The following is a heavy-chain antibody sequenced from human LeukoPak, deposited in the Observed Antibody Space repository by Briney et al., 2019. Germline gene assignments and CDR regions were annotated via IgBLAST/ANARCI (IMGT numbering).Heavy chain of an antibody. CDR1: GYTFTGYY. V-gene: IGHV1-2*02. CDR3: ARDNSGSYSDY. Sequence: ASVKVSCRASGYTFTGYYMHWVRQAPGQGLEWMGWINPNSGGTNYAQKFQGRVTMTRDTSISTAYMELSRLRSDDAAVYYCARDNSGSYSDYWGQGTLVTVSS. D-gene: IGHD1-26*01. J-gene: IGHJ4*02. CDR2: INPNSGGT.